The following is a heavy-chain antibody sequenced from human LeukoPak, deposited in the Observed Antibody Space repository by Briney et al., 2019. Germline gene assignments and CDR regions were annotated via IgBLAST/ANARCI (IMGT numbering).Heavy chain of an antibody. CDR3: ARVLGGHTNGLDY. J-gene: IGHJ4*02. D-gene: IGHD2-8*01. Sequence: GGSLRLSCVASGFTFSSYAMHWVRQAPGKGLEYVSAISSNGRSTYYANSVKGRFTISRDNSKNTLYLRMGSLRTEDMAVYYCARVLGGHTNGLDYWGQGTLVTVSS. CDR1: GFTFSSYA. V-gene: IGHV3-64*01. CDR2: ISSNGRST.